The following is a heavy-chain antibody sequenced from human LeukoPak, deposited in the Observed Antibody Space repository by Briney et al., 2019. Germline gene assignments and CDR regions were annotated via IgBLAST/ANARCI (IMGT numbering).Heavy chain of an antibody. J-gene: IGHJ3*02. V-gene: IGHV3-23*01. D-gene: IGHD4-17*01. CDR2: ISGSGGST. Sequence: GGSLRLSCAASGFTFSSYAMSWVRQAPGKGLEWVSAISGSGGSTYYADSVKGRFTISRDNSKNTLYLQMNSLRVEDTAVYYCAKGADYGDYAVDAFDIWGQGTMVTVSS. CDR3: AKGADYGDYAVDAFDI. CDR1: GFTFSSYA.